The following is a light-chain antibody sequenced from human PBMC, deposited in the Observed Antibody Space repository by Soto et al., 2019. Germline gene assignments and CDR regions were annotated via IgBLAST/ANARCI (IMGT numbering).Light chain of an antibody. V-gene: IGKV3-15*01. Sequence: EIVMTQSPSTLSVSPGESATISCRASQNINTNFAWYQQKPGQAPRLLIYGASARAGTFPARFSGSGSGAAFSLPINSLHSEDSAVYYCHHQDHWPPHAFGQGTKLELK. CDR1: QNINTN. CDR2: GAS. J-gene: IGKJ2*01. CDR3: HHQDHWPPHA.